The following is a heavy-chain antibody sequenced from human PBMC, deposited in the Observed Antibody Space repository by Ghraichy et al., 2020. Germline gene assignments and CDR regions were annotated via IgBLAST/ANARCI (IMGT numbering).Heavy chain of an antibody. J-gene: IGHJ6*03. CDR2: IYTSGST. D-gene: IGHD2-2*02. CDR3: ARSHCSSTSCYTGHYYYYYMDV. V-gene: IGHV4-61*02. CDR1: GGSISSGSYY. Sequence: SETLSLTCTVSGGSISSGSYYWSWIRQPAGKGLEWIGRIYTSGSTNYNPSLKSRVTISVDTSKNQFSLKLSSVTAADTAVYYCARSHCSSTSCYTGHYYYYYMDVWGKGTTVTVSS.